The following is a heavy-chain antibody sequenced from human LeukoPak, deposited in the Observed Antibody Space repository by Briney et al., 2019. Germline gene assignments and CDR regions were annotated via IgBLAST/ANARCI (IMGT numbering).Heavy chain of an antibody. CDR2: IYYSGST. CDR1: GGSISSYY. D-gene: IGHD3-9*01. V-gene: IGHV4-59*01. CDR3: ARDRYYDILTGYYYYYYGMDV. Sequence: NPSETLSLTCTVSGGSISSYYWSWIRQPPGKGLEWIGYIYYSGSTNYNPSLKRRVTISVDTSKNQFSLKLSSVTAADTAVYYCARDRYYDILTGYYYYYYGMDVWGQGTTVTVSS. J-gene: IGHJ6*02.